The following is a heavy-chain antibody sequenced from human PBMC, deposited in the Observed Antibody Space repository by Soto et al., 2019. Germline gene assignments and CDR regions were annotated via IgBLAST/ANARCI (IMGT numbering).Heavy chain of an antibody. CDR3: ARSYYFGSGSYFDY. V-gene: IGHV4-30-4*01. CDR1: GGSIYSGDYY. J-gene: IGHJ4*01. Sequence: SETLSLTCSVSGGSIYSGDYYWSWIRQPPGKGLEWIGYIYYSGSTYYSPSLESRVTMSIETSKNRFSLKLSSVTAADTAVYYCARSYYFGSGSYFDYWGRGILVTVPQ. CDR2: IYYSGST. D-gene: IGHD3-10*01.